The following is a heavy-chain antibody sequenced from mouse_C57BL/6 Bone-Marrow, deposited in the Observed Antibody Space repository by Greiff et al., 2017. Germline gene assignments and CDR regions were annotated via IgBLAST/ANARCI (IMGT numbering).Heavy chain of an antibody. V-gene: IGHV1-63*01. D-gene: IGHD1-1*01. J-gene: IGHJ1*03. CDR1: GYTFTNYW. Sequence: QVHVKQSGAELVRPGTSVKMSCKASGYTFTNYWIGWAKQRPGHGLEWIGDIYPGGGYTNYNEKFKGKATLTADKSSSTAYMQFSSLTSEHSALYYCARWDYYGSSYWYFDVWGTGTTVTVSS. CDR3: ARWDYYGSSYWYFDV. CDR2: IYPGGGYT.